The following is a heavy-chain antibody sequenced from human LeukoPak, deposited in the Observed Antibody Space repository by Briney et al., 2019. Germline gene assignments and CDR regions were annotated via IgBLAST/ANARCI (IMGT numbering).Heavy chain of an antibody. Sequence: SETLSLTCTVSGGSISSSTYYWGWIRQPPGKGLEWIGSIYYTGSTYYNPALKSRVTISVDTSKNQFSLKLSSVTAADTAVYYCARLHSSGTDYWGQGTLVTVSS. CDR1: GGSISSSTYY. D-gene: IGHD3-22*01. V-gene: IGHV4-39*01. CDR2: IYYTGST. J-gene: IGHJ4*02. CDR3: ARLHSSGTDY.